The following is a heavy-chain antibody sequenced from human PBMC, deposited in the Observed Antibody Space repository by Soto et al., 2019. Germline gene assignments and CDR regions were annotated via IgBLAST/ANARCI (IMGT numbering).Heavy chain of an antibody. V-gene: IGHV4-61*01. CDR1: GGSVSSGSYY. CDR3: ARDRRRSSSSSEDYYYYGMDV. CDR2: IYYSGST. Sequence: PSETLSLTCTVSGGSVSSGSYYWSWIRQPPGKGLEWSGNIYYSGSTNYNPSLKSRVTISVDTSKNQFSLKLSSVTAADTAVYYCARDRRRSSSSSEDYYYYGMDVWGQGTTVTVSS. D-gene: IGHD6-6*01. J-gene: IGHJ6*02.